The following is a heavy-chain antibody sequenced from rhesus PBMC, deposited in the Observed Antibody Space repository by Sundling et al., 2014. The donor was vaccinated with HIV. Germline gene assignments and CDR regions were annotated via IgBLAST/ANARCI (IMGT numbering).Heavy chain of an antibody. J-gene: IGHJ2*01. Sequence: QVQLQESGPGVVKPSETLSLTCAVSGGSVTDIYRWNWIRQPPGKGLEWIGYIYGFTTNTNYNPSLKSRVTISKDTSKNQFSLKLNSVTAADTAVYYCTRDPTWYFDLWGPGTPVTISS. CDR2: IYGFTTNT. V-gene: IGHV4S10*01. CDR1: GGSVTDIYR. CDR3: TRDPTWYFDL.